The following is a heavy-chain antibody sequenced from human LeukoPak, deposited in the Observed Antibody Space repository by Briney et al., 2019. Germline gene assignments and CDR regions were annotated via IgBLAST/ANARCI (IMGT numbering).Heavy chain of an antibody. CDR2: TYDRSKWSN. Sequence: SQTLSLTCAISGDTVSSNSTAWNWIRQSPSRGLEWLGSTYDRSKWSNDYAVSVKRRITINPDTSSKQFSLLLNSVTTDEMAVFYCARYYYDSRGYHYYHFGYWGQGTLVTVSS. CDR1: GDTVSSNSTA. D-gene: IGHD3-22*01. CDR3: ARYYYDSRGYHYYHFGY. J-gene: IGHJ4*02. V-gene: IGHV6-1*01.